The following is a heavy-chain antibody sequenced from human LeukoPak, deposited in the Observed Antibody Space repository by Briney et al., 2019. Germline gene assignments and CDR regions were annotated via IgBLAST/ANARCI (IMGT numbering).Heavy chain of an antibody. CDR2: IIPIHGIA. V-gene: IGHV1-69*04. CDR1: GGTFSSYA. D-gene: IGHD5-18*01. Sequence: GASVKVSCKASGGTFSSYAISWVRQAPGQGLEWMGRIIPIHGIANYAQKFQGRVTITADKSTSTAYMELSSLRSEDTAVYYCARDAAMVTVYFDYWGQGTLVTVSS. CDR3: ARDAAMVTVYFDY. J-gene: IGHJ4*02.